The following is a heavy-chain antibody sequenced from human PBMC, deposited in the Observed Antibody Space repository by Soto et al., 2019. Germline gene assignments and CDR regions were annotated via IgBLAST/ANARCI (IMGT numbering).Heavy chain of an antibody. J-gene: IGHJ4*02. CDR3: GKWPPSPKMGVTTH. Sequence: EVQLLESGGGLVQPGKSLRLSCAASGFAFTSSAMAWVRQAPGKGLQWVSAITVAGGGTYYADSVKGRFTISRDNSKNTLFLQMNSLRAEDTALYFCGKWPPSPKMGVTTHWGQGTLVSVSS. D-gene: IGHD1-26*01. CDR2: ITVAGGGT. V-gene: IGHV3-23*01. CDR1: GFAFTSSA.